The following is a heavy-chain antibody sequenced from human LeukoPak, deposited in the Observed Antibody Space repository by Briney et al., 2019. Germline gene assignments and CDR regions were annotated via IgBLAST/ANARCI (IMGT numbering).Heavy chain of an antibody. CDR2: ISGSGGST. CDR1: GFTFSSYA. CDR3: ATSLGYCSGGSCPPSY. Sequence: GGSLRLSCAASGFTFSSYAMSWVRQAPGKGLEWVSAISGSGGSTYYADSVKGRFTISRDNSKNTLYLQMNSLRAEDTAVYYCATSLGYCSGGSCPPSYWGQGSLVTVSS. V-gene: IGHV3-23*01. D-gene: IGHD2-15*01. J-gene: IGHJ4*02.